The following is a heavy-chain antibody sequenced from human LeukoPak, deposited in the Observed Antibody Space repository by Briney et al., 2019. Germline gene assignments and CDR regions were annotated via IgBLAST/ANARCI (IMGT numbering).Heavy chain of an antibody. CDR3: ASEGDIGYGYLY. V-gene: IGHV3-7*01. CDR1: GFTVGSNY. D-gene: IGHD5-18*01. Sequence: GGSLRLSCAASGFTVGSNYMSWVRQAPGKGLEWVANIKQDGSEKNYVDSVKGRFTISRDNAKNSLYLQMNSLRAEDTAVYYCASEGDIGYGYLYWGQGTLVTVSS. J-gene: IGHJ4*02. CDR2: IKQDGSEK.